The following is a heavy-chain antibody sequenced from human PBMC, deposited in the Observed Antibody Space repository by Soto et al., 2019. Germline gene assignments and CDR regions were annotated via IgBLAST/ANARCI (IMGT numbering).Heavy chain of an antibody. D-gene: IGHD5-18*01. CDR3: AGFGYSKGYAY. V-gene: IGHV1-69*06. Sequence: QVQLVQSGAEVKKPGSSVKLSCTASGVTISSYAIIWVRQAPGQGLEWMGGIIPLFGTANYAQQFRDRVTIIADKSTSTAYLEVSSLRSEDTAVYYCAGFGYSKGYAYWGQGTLVTVSS. J-gene: IGHJ4*02. CDR1: GVTISSYA. CDR2: IIPLFGTA.